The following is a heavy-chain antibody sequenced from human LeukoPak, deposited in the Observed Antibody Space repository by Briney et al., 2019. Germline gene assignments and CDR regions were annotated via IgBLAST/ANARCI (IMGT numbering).Heavy chain of an antibody. CDR2: IYPGDSET. Sequence: GESLKISCKGSGYSFTSYWIGWVRQMPGKGLEWMGIIYPGDSETRYSPSFQGQVTISADKSISTAYLQWSSLKASDTAMYYCARVPNYDFWTTDAFDIWGQGTMVTVSS. V-gene: IGHV5-51*01. CDR1: GYSFTSYW. D-gene: IGHD3-3*01. J-gene: IGHJ3*02. CDR3: ARVPNYDFWTTDAFDI.